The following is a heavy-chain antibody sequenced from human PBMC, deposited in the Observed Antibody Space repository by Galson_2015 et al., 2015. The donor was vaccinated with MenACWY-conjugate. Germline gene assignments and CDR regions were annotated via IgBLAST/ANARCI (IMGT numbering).Heavy chain of an antibody. CDR2: IYDSGTT. Sequence: ETLSLTCTVSGGSASSSGYYWTWIRQPPGKGLEWIGLIYDSGTTKYNPSLKGRVTISLDTPKNQVSLKLSSVTAADTAVYYCAREFSYWGQGTLVTVSS. CDR1: GGSASSSGYY. J-gene: IGHJ4*02. D-gene: IGHD2/OR15-2a*01. V-gene: IGHV4-61*08. CDR3: AREFSY.